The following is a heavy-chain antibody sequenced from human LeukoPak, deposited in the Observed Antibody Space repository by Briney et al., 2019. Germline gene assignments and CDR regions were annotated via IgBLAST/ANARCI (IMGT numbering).Heavy chain of an antibody. J-gene: IGHJ4*02. V-gene: IGHV4-34*01. D-gene: IGHD3-22*01. CDR1: GGSFSGYY. CDR3: ARGGYDEEMSGFDY. Sequence: SETLSLTCAVYGGSFSGYYWSWIRQPPGKGLEWIGEINHSGSTNYNPSLKSRVTISVDTSKNQFSLKLSSVTAADTAVYYCARGGYDEEMSGFDYWGQGTLVTVSS. CDR2: INHSGST.